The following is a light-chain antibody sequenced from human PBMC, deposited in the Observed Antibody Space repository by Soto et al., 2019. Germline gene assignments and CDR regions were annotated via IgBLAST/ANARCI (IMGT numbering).Light chain of an antibody. V-gene: IGKV3-15*01. Sequence: EIVMTQSPATLSVSPGERATLSCRASQSVSGNLAWYQQKPGQAPSLLIYGASTRATGLLARFSGSGSGTEFTLTISSLQSEDFAVYYCQQYNNWLITFGQGTRLEIK. CDR2: GAS. CDR3: QQYNNWLIT. CDR1: QSVSGN. J-gene: IGKJ5*01.